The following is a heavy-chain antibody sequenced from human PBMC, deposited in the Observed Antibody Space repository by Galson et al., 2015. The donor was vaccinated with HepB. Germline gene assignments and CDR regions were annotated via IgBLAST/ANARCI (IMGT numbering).Heavy chain of an antibody. V-gene: IGHV1-8*01. CDR3: ARGRLYDYIWGSYRYTRGDAFDI. CDR2: MNPNSGNT. J-gene: IGHJ3*02. CDR1: GYTFTSYD. Sequence: SVKVSCKASGYTFTSYDINWVRQATGQGLEWMGWMNPNSGNTGYAQKFQGRVTMTRNTSISTAYMELSSLRSEDTAAYYCARGRLYDYIWGSYRYTRGDAFDIWGQGTMVTVSS. D-gene: IGHD3-16*02.